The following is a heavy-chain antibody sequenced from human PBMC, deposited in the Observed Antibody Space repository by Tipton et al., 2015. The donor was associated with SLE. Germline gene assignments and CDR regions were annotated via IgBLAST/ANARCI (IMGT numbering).Heavy chain of an antibody. J-gene: IGHJ4*02. Sequence: VQLVQSGAEVKRPGESLKISCKGSGYPYPSYWIAWVRQMPGKGLEWMGIIYPADSDTRYSPSFQGQVTISVDKSINTAFLQWNSLKASDTAMYYCARQPVQGDQLDYWSQGTLVTVSS. CDR1: GYPYPSYW. D-gene: IGHD1-1*01. CDR2: IYPADSDT. V-gene: IGHV5-51*01. CDR3: ARQPVQGDQLDY.